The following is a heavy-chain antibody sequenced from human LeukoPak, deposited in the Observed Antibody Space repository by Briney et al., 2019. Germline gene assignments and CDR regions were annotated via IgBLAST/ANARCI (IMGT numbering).Heavy chain of an antibody. CDR2: IYYSGST. D-gene: IGHD3/OR15-3a*01. Sequence: SETLSLTCTVSGGSISSDYWSWIRQPPGKGLEWIGYIYYSGSTNYNPSLKSRVTISVDTSKNQFSLKLSSVTAADTAVYYCARDLPLGLWGQGTLVTVSS. CDR3: ARDLPLGL. J-gene: IGHJ4*02. V-gene: IGHV4-59*01. CDR1: GGSISSDY.